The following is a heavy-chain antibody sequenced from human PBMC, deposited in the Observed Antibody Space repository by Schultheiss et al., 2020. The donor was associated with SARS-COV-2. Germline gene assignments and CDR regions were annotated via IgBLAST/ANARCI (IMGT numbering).Heavy chain of an antibody. CDR2: ISSNGVST. J-gene: IGHJ1*01. CDR3: VKDRSYYFDSSGYFQH. CDR1: GFTFSSYA. D-gene: IGHD3-22*01. Sequence: GGSLRLSCSASGFTFSSYAMHWVRQAPGKGLEYVSAISSNGVSTYYADSVKGRFTISRDNSKNTLYLQMSSLRAEDTAVYYCVKDRSYYFDSSGYFQHWGQGTLVTVSS. V-gene: IGHV3-64D*06.